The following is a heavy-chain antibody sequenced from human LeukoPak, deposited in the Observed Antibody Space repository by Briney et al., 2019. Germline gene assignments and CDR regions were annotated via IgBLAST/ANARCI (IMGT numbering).Heavy chain of an antibody. CDR3: ARDCGFGGAGLNDAFDI. D-gene: IGHD3-10*01. Sequence: PGGSLNLSCAASEFTFSDYYMSWIPKAPGKGLEWFSYISGSGSTIYYADSVKGRFTISRENAKNSLYLQMNSLRAEDTAVYYCARDCGFGGAGLNDAFDIWGQGTMVTVSS. V-gene: IGHV3-11*01. CDR1: EFTFSDYY. CDR2: ISGSGSTI. J-gene: IGHJ3*02.